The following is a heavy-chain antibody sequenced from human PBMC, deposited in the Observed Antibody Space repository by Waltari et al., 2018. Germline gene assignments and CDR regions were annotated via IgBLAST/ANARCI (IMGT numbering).Heavy chain of an antibody. CDR3: ARDRRFLEWLLSSYMDV. Sequence: EVQLVESGGGLVKPGGSLRLSCAASGFTFSSYSMNWVRQAPRKGLEWVSSISSSSSYIYYADSVKGRFTISRDNAKNSLYLQMNSLRAEDTAVYYCARDRRFLEWLLSSYMDVWGKGTTVTISS. CDR2: ISSSSSYI. J-gene: IGHJ6*03. V-gene: IGHV3-21*01. D-gene: IGHD3-3*01. CDR1: GFTFSSYS.